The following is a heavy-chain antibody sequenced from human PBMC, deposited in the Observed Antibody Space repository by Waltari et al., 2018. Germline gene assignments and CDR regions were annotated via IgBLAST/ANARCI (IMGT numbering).Heavy chain of an antibody. D-gene: IGHD1-7*01. Sequence: QVQLVESGGGVVQPGRSLRLSCAASGVTVSSYGMHWGRQAPGKGLEWVAVIWYDGSNKYYADSVKGRLTISRDNSKNTLYLQMNSLRAEDTAVYYCARGDFTAELHYLDGMDVWGQGTTVTVSS. CDR1: GVTVSSYG. J-gene: IGHJ6*02. V-gene: IGHV3-33*01. CDR2: IWYDGSNK. CDR3: ARGDFTAELHYLDGMDV.